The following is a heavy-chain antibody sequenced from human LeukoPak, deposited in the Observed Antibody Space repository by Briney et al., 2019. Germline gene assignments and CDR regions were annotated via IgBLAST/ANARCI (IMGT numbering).Heavy chain of an antibody. D-gene: IGHD2-15*01. CDR1: GGTFNSYA. CDR3: ARDPNQYCSGGSCYRWFDP. CDR2: VIPIFGTA. J-gene: IGHJ5*02. V-gene: IGHV1-69*06. Sequence: ASVKVSCKASGGTFNSYAISWVRQAPGQGLEWMGGVIPIFGTANYAQKFQGRVTITADKSTSTAYMELSSLRSEDTAVYYCARDPNQYCSGGSCYRWFDPWGQGTLVTVSS.